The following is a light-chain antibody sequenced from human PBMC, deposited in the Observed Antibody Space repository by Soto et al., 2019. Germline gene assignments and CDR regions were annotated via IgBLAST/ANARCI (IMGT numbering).Light chain of an antibody. CDR3: SSYTSSSTYV. CDR2: DVS. J-gene: IGLJ1*01. Sequence: ALTQPASVSGSPGQSIAISCTWTSSDVGGYNYVSWYQQHPGKAPKLMVYDVSNRPSGVSNRFSGSKSGNTASLTISGLQAEDEADYYSSSYTSSSTYVFGTGTKVTVL. V-gene: IGLV2-14*01. CDR1: SSDVGGYNY.